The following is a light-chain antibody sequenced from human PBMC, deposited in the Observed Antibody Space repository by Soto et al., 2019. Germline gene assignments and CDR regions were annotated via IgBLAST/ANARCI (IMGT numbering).Light chain of an antibody. V-gene: IGLV2-14*01. J-gene: IGLJ2*01. CDR1: SSDVGGYNY. CDR3: SSYTSSSTVV. CDR2: EVS. Sequence: QSALTQPASVSGSHGQSITISCTGTSSDVGGYNYVSWYQQHPGKAPKLMIYEVSNRPSGVSNHFSGSKSGNTASLTISGLQAEDEADYYCSSYTSSSTVVFGGGTKVTVL.